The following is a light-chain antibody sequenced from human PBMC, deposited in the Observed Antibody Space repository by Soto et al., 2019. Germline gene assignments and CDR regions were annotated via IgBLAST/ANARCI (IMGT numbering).Light chain of an antibody. CDR2: DTS. CDR3: QQRHNWPIT. Sequence: EIVMTQSPATLSVSPGERATLSCRASQSVSSKLAWYQQRPGQPPRLLIYDTSNRATGIPARFSGSGSGSDFTLTISGLEPADLGVYYCQQRHNWPITFGQGTRLEIK. J-gene: IGKJ5*01. V-gene: IGKV3-11*01. CDR1: QSVSSK.